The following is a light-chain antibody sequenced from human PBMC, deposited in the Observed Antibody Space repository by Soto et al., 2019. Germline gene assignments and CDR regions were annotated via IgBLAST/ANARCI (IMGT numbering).Light chain of an antibody. CDR3: QQRYNWPVT. V-gene: IGKV3-11*01. J-gene: IGKJ5*01. Sequence: EIVLPQSPATLSLSTGERATLSCRASQSISNYLAWYQQKPGQAPRLLIYAASNRATGIPARFSGSGSGTDFTLTISSLEPEDFSVYYCQQRYNWPVTFGQGTRLEI. CDR1: QSISNY. CDR2: AAS.